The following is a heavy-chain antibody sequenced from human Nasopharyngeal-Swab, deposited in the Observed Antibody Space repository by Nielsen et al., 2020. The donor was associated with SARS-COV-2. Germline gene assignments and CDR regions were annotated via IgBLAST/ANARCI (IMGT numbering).Heavy chain of an antibody. J-gene: IGHJ4*02. CDR3: LRDNYGVDY. V-gene: IGHV3-74*01. CDR2: ITGDGSKT. CDR1: GFTFSTYW. D-gene: IGHD3-10*01. Sequence: GESLKISCAASGFTFSTYWIHWVRQAPGKGLEWISQITGDGSKTNYADSVKGRFTISRDNAKSTLYLQMNGLRVEDSAVYYCLRDNYGVDYWGQGTLVTVSS.